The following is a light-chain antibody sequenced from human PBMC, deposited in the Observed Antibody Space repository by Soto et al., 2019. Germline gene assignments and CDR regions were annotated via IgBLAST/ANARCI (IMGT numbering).Light chain of an antibody. CDR2: AAS. Sequence: DIQMTQSPSSLSASVGDRVTITCRASQAISNYLAWYQQKPGKVPKLLIYAASTLQSGVPSRFSGSGSGPDFTLTISSLQPEDSATYFCQQLNSYPQTFGQGTRLEIK. CDR3: QQLNSYPQT. J-gene: IGKJ5*01. CDR1: QAISNY. V-gene: IGKV1-27*01.